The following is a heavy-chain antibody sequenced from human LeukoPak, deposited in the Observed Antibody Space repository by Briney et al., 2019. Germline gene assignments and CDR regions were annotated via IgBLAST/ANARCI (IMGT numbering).Heavy chain of an antibody. CDR2: IYYSGST. Sequence: SETLSLTCTVSGGSVSSGSYYWSWIRQPPGKGLEWIGYIYYSGSTNYNPSLKSRVTISVDTSKNQFSLKLSSVTAADTAVYYCARWGDYVWGSFDYWGQGTLVTVSS. V-gene: IGHV4-61*01. CDR3: ARWGDYVWGSFDY. CDR1: GGSVSSGSYY. J-gene: IGHJ4*02. D-gene: IGHD3-16*01.